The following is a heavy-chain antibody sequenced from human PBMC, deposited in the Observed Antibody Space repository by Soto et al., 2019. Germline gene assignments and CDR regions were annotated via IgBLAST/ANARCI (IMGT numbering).Heavy chain of an antibody. J-gene: IGHJ5*02. CDR1: GDSVPSNSAA. CDR3: ARGREQWLVVWFDP. D-gene: IGHD6-19*01. CDR2: TYYRSKWYN. V-gene: IGHV6-1*01. Sequence: PSQTLSLTCAISGDSVPSNSAAWNWIRQSPSRGLEWLGGTYYRSKWYNDYAVSVKSRITINPDTSKNQFPLQLNSVTPEDTAVYYCARGREQWLVVWFDPWGQGTLVTVSS.